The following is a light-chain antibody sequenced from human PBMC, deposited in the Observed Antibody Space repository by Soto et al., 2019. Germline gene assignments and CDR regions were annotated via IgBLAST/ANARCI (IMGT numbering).Light chain of an antibody. Sequence: QSALTQPASVSGSPGQSITISCTGTISDVGGYNFVSWYQQYPGKAPKLMICDVSNRPSGVSNRFSGSKSGNTASLTISGLQAEDEADYSCSSYTGSNYDFGTGTKVTDL. J-gene: IGLJ1*01. CDR3: SSYTGSNYD. CDR1: ISDVGGYNF. CDR2: DVS. V-gene: IGLV2-14*03.